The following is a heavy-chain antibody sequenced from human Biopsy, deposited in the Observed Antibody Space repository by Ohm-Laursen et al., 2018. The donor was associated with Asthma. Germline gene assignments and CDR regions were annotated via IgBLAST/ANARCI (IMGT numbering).Heavy chain of an antibody. CDR2: IYSGGGT. V-gene: IGHV3-53*01. CDR3: ARDVDLRSVY. D-gene: IGHD2-15*01. CDR1: GFTVSSNG. J-gene: IGHJ4*02. Sequence: SLRLSCAASGFTVSSNGMSWVRQPPGKGLEWVSVIYSGGGTFYADSVKGRVTISRDISKNTLSLQMNSLRAEDTAVYYCARDVDLRSVYWGQGTLVIVSS.